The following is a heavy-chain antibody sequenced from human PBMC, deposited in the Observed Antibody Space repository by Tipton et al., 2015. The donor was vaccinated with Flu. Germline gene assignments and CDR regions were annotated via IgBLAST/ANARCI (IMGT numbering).Heavy chain of an antibody. V-gene: IGHV3-21*01. Sequence: LRLSCAASGFTFSSYSMNWVRQAPGKGLEWVSSISSSSSYIYYADSVKGRFTISRDNAKNSLYLQMNSLRAEDTAVYYCARRGLAVAGFDYWGQGTLVTVSS. CDR3: ARRGLAVAGFDY. CDR1: GFTFSSYS. J-gene: IGHJ4*02. D-gene: IGHD6-19*01. CDR2: ISSSSSYI.